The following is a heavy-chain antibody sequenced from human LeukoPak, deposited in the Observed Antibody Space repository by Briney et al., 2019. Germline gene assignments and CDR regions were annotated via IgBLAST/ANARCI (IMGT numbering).Heavy chain of an antibody. CDR3: ARGEQLWSFDY. J-gene: IGHJ4*02. CDR2: IYYSGST. D-gene: IGHD5-18*01. V-gene: IGHV4-59*01. Sequence: PSETLSLTCTVSGGSFNSYYWSWIRQPPGKGLEWIGYIYYSGSTNYNPSLKSRVTISVDTSKNQFSLHLNSVTAADTAVYYCARGEQLWSFDYWGQGTLVTVSS. CDR1: GGSFNSYY.